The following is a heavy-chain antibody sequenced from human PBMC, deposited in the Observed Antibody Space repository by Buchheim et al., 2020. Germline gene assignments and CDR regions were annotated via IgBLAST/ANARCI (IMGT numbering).Heavy chain of an antibody. J-gene: IGHJ6*02. Sequence: QVQLVESGGGVVQPGRSLRLSCAASGFTFSSYAMHWVRQAPGKGLEGVAVISYDGSNKYYADSVKGRFTISRDNSKKTLNLQMNSLRAEDTAVYYCARDGTNYYDSSGYYHYYYGMDVWGQGTT. D-gene: IGHD3-22*01. CDR2: ISYDGSNK. V-gene: IGHV3-30*04. CDR1: GFTFSSYA. CDR3: ARDGTNYYDSSGYYHYYYGMDV.